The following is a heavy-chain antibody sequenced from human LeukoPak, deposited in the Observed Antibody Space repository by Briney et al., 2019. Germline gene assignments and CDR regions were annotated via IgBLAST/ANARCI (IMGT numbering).Heavy chain of an antibody. J-gene: IGHJ5*02. D-gene: IGHD3-10*01. CDR3: AREKIGYYYGSSGWFDP. V-gene: IGHV4-59*01. CDR2: IYYSGST. CDR1: GGSISSYY. Sequence: PSETLSLTCTVSGGSISSYYWSWIRQPPGKGLEWIGYIYYSGSTNYNPSLKSRVTISVDTSKNQFSLKLSSVTAADTAVYYCAREKIGYYYGSSGWFDPWGQGTLVTVSS.